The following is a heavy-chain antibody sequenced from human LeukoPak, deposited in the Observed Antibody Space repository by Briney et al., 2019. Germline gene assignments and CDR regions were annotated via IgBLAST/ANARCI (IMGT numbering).Heavy chain of an antibody. CDR3: ARPMVRGVEPDAFDI. CDR2: IYPGDSDT. CDR1: GYSFTSYW. D-gene: IGHD3-10*01. V-gene: IGHV5-51*01. J-gene: IGHJ3*02. Sequence: GESLKISCKGSGYSFTSYWIGWVRQMPGKGLEWMGIIYPGDSDTRYSPSFQGQVTISADKSISTAYLQWSGLKASDTAMYYCARPMVRGVEPDAFDIWGQGTMVTVSS.